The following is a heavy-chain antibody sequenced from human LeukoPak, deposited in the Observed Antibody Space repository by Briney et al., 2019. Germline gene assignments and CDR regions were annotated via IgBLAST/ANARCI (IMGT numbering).Heavy chain of an antibody. CDR3: ATGGGWEPSSGVVTHIDV. CDR1: GFTFSDYY. CDR2: ISCSGSAI. D-gene: IGHD3-3*01. J-gene: IGHJ6*03. Sequence: PGGSLRLSCAASGFTFSDYYMSWIRQAPGKGLEWVSYISCSGSAIYYADSVKGRFTISRDNAKNSLYLQMNSLRAEDTAVYYCATGGGWEPSSGVVTHIDVWGKGTTVTVSS. V-gene: IGHV3-11*01.